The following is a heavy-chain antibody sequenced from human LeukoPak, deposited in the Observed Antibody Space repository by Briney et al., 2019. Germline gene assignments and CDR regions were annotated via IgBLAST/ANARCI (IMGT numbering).Heavy chain of an antibody. J-gene: IGHJ4*02. CDR1: GGSISSGGYY. CDR2: IYYSGST. V-gene: IGHV4-31*09. CDR3: LGEPAGGFRFDY. Sequence: PSQTLSLTCTVSGGSISSGGYYWSWIRQHPGKGLEWIGYIYYSGSTYYNPSLKSRVTMSLDTSKNQFSLKLSSVTASDTAVYYCLGEPAGGFRFDYWGQGTLVTVSS. D-gene: IGHD1-14*01.